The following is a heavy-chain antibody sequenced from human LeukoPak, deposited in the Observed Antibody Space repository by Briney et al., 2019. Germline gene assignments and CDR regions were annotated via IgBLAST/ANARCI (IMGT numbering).Heavy chain of an antibody. CDR2: INHSGST. Sequence: SETPSLTCAVYGGSFSGYYWSWIRQPPGKGLEWIGEINHSGSTNYNPSLKSRVTISVDTSKNQFSLKLSSVTAADTAVYYCARRSVVVVTALNAFDIWGQGTIVTVSS. V-gene: IGHV4-34*01. D-gene: IGHD2-21*02. CDR1: GGSFSGYY. CDR3: ARRSVVVVTALNAFDI. J-gene: IGHJ3*02.